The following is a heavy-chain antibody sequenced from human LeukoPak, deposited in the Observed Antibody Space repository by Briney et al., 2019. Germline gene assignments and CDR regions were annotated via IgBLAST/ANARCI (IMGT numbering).Heavy chain of an antibody. D-gene: IGHD5-24*01. CDR1: GGSISSYY. CDR2: IYYSGST. J-gene: IGHJ3*02. Sequence: SETLSLTCTVSGGSISSYYWSWIRQPPGKGLEWIGYIYYSGSTNYNPSLKSRVTISVDTSKNQFSLKLSSVIAADTAVYYCARELPQLQLEESGAFDIWGQGTMVTVSS. CDR3: ARELPQLQLEESGAFDI. V-gene: IGHV4-59*01.